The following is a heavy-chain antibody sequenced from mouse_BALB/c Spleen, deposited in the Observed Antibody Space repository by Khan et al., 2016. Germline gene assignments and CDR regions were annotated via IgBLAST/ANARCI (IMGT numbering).Heavy chain of an antibody. D-gene: IGHD1-1*01. Sequence: EVQLQESGPGLVKPSQSLSLTCTVTGYSITRDFAWNWIRQFPGNKLEWMGYISHSGSTSYNPSLKSRFSITRDTSKNQFFLQLKSVTAEDSATYYCARGYYYGKGYFDYWGQGTTLTVSS. CDR1: GYSITRDFA. CDR2: ISHSGST. J-gene: IGHJ2*01. CDR3: ARGYYYGKGYFDY. V-gene: IGHV3-2*02.